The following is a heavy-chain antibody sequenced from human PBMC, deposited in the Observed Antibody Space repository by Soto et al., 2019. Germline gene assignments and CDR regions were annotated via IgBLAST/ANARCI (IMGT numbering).Heavy chain of an antibody. V-gene: IGHV5-10-1*01. CDR1: GYSFTSYW. Sequence: GASLKISCKGSGYSFTSYWISWVRQMPGKGLEWMGRIDPSDSYTNYGPSFQRHVTISADKSISTAYLQWSSLKASDTAMYYCARTNYYDSSGYHGAFDIWGQGTMVAVSS. CDR3: ARTNYYDSSGYHGAFDI. D-gene: IGHD3-22*01. J-gene: IGHJ3*02. CDR2: IDPSDSYT.